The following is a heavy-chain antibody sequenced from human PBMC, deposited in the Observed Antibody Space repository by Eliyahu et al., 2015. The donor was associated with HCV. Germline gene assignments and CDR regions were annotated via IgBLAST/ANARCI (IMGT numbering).Heavy chain of an antibody. D-gene: IGHD5-18*01. J-gene: IGHJ4*02. V-gene: IGHV4-59*08. Sequence: QVQLQESGPGLVKPSETLSLTCTVSGGSISSYYWSWIRQPPGKGLEWIGYIYYSGSTNYNPSLKSRVTISVDTSKNQFSLKLSSVTAADTAVYYCARQPPNTASFDYWAQGTLVTVSS. CDR1: GGSISSYY. CDR2: IYYSGST. CDR3: ARQPPNTASFDY.